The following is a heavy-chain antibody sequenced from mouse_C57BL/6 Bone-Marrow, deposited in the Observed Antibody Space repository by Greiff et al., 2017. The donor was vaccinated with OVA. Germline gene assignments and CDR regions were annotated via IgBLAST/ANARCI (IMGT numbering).Heavy chain of an antibody. Sequence: QVQLQQSGAELVRPGASVTLSCKASGYTFTDYEMHWVQQTPVHGLEWIGAIDPETGGTAYNQKFKGKAILTADKSSSTAYMERRSLTSEDSAVYYGTRTYYSNYVRLDYWGQGTTLTVSS. CDR2: IDPETGGT. CDR3: TRTYYSNYVRLDY. CDR1: GYTFTDYE. V-gene: IGHV1-15*01. J-gene: IGHJ2*01. D-gene: IGHD2-5*01.